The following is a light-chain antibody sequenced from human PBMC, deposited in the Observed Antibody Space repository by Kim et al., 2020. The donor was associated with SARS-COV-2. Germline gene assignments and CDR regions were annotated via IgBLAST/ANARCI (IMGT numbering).Light chain of an antibody. V-gene: IGKV1-12*02. CDR2: AAS. CDR1: QGISSW. J-gene: IGKJ2*02. CDR3: QQANSFPSCT. Sequence: ASVGDRVTMTCRASQGISSWVAWYQQKPGKAPKLLIYAASSLQSGVPSRFSGSGSGTDFTLTISSLQPEDFATYYCQQANSFPSCTFGQGTKLEI.